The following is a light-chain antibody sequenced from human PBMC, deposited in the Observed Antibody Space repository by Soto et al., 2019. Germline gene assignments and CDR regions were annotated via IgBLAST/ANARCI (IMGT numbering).Light chain of an antibody. Sequence: EIVMTQSPATLSVSPGERATLSCRASQSVSSNLAWYQQKPGQAPRLLIYGASTRAPGIPARFSGSGSVTEFTLTISTLKSGDFAVYYCQQYNNWPFTFGPGNKVDIK. V-gene: IGKV3-15*01. CDR2: GAS. J-gene: IGKJ3*01. CDR3: QQYNNWPFT. CDR1: QSVSSN.